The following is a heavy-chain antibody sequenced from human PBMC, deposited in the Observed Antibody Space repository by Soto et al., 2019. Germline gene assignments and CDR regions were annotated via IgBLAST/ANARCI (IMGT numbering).Heavy chain of an antibody. CDR2: ISGGGGST. V-gene: IGHV3-23*01. Sequence: PGGSLRLSCAASGFTFSSYAMSWVRQAPGKGLEWVSGISGGGGSTYYADSVKGRFTISRDNSKNTLYLQMNSLRAEDTALYYCAKALDTAIDMDVWGKGTTVTSP. J-gene: IGHJ6*03. CDR1: GFTFSSYA. D-gene: IGHD5-18*01. CDR3: AKALDTAIDMDV.